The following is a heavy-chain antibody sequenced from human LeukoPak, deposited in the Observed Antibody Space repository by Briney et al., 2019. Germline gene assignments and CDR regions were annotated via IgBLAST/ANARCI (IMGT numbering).Heavy chain of an antibody. D-gene: IGHD5-18*01. CDR3: ARDGAIQLWPNFDY. J-gene: IGHJ4*02. CDR1: GFTFSSYA. Sequence: GGSLRLPCAASGFTFSSYAMHWVRQAPGKGLEWVTVISYDGSNKYYADSVKGRFTISRDNSKNTLYLQMNSLRAEDTAVYYCARDGAIQLWPNFDYWGQGALVTVSS. CDR2: ISYDGSNK. V-gene: IGHV3-30-3*01.